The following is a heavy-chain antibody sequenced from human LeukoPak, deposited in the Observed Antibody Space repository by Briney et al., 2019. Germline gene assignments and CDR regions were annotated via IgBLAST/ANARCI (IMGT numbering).Heavy chain of an antibody. D-gene: IGHD3-22*01. Sequence: GGSLRLSCAASGFTFSNAWMSWVRQAPGKGLEWVGRIKSKTDGGTTDYAAPVKGRFTISRDDSKNTLYVQMNSLRAEDTAVYYCARAYYYYDSSLIGDYWGQGTLVTVSS. J-gene: IGHJ4*02. CDR2: IKSKTDGGTT. V-gene: IGHV3-15*01. CDR1: GFTFSNAW. CDR3: ARAYYYYDSSLIGDY.